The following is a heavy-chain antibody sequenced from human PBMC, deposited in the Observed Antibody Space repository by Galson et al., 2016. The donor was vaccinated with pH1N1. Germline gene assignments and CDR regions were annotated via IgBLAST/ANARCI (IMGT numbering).Heavy chain of an antibody. J-gene: IGHJ5*02. D-gene: IGHD4-23*01. CDR3: APGGDDYGGNPHWFDP. Sequence: VKVSCKASGGTFSTYVIIWVRQAPGQGLEWMGRIVPITGVTNYAQKFQDRVTITADESTSTAYMELSSLRSEDTGVYYCAPGGDDYGGNPHWFDPWGQGTLVTVSS. CDR1: GGTFSTYV. CDR2: IVPITGVT. V-gene: IGHV1-69*10.